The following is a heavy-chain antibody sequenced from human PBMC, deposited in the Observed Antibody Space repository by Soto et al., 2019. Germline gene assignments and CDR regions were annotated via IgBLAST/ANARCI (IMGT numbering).Heavy chain of an antibody. CDR3: ARWDYINWFDP. CDR1: GGSISSGDYY. Sequence: SETLSLTCTVSGGSISSGDYYWSWIRQVPGKGLEWIGYIYYSGSTYYNPSLKSRVTISVDTSKNQFSLKLSSVTAADTAVYYCARWDYINWFDPWDQGTLVTVSS. V-gene: IGHV4-61*08. J-gene: IGHJ5*02. D-gene: IGHD4-4*01. CDR2: IYYSGST.